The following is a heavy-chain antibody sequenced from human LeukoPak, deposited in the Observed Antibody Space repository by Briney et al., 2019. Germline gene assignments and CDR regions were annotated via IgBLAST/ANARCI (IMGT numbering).Heavy chain of an antibody. CDR1: GFTFSSYT. V-gene: IGHV3-21*01. J-gene: IGHJ6*02. CDR2: ISSSSSYI. D-gene: IGHD2-15*01. CDR3: ARDPTPRYCSGGSCYTHYGMDV. Sequence: GGSLRLSCAASGFTFSSYTMNWVRQAPGKGLEWVSSISSSSSYIYYADSVKGRLTISRDNTKNSLYLQMNSLRAEDTAVYYCARDPTPRYCSGGSCYTHYGMDVWGQGTTVTVSS.